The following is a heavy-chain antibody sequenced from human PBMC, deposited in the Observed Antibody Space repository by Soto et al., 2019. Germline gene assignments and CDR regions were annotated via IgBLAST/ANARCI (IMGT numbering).Heavy chain of an antibody. CDR1: GGSISSGDYY. D-gene: IGHD3-10*01. CDR2: IYYSGST. V-gene: IGHV4-30-4*01. J-gene: IGHJ4*02. CDR3: ARAQGSGFLVS. Sequence: SETLSLTCIVSGGSISSGDYYWSWIRQPPGKGLEWIGYIYYSGSTYYNPSLKSRVTISVDPSKNQFSLKLSPVTAADTAVYYCARAQGSGFLVSWGQGTLVTVSS.